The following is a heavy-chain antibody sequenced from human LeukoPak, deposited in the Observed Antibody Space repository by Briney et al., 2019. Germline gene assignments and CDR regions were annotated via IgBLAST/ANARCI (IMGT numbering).Heavy chain of an antibody. D-gene: IGHD5-24*01. CDR1: GFTFSSYG. Sequence: GGSLRLSCAASGFTFSSYGMHWVRQAPGKGLEWVAVISYDGSNKYYADSVKGRFTISRDNSKNTLYLQMNSLRAEDTAVYYCAKDLGGGDGYNTAFDYWGQGTLVTVSS. J-gene: IGHJ4*02. V-gene: IGHV3-30*18. CDR2: ISYDGSNK. CDR3: AKDLGGGDGYNTAFDY.